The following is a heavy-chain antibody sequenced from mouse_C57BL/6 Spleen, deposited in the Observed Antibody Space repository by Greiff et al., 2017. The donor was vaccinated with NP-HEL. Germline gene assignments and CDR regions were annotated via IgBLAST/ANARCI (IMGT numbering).Heavy chain of an antibody. CDR2: ISYSGST. V-gene: IGHV3-2*02. J-gene: IGHJ2*01. D-gene: IGHD1-2*01. CDR3: ARTARIKY. CDR1: GYSITSGYG. Sequence: DVKLQESGPGLVKPSQSLSLTCTVTGYSITSGYGWNWIRQFPGNKLEWMGYISYSGSTNYNPSLKSRISITRDTSKNQFFLQLTSVTTEDTATYYCARTARIKYCGKGTTLTVSS.